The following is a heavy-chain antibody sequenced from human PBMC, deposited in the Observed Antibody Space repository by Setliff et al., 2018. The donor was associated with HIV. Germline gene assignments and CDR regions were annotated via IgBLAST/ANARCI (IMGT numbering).Heavy chain of an antibody. CDR3: ARGTRVGANDAFDI. J-gene: IGHJ3*02. CDR2: INPNSGGT. V-gene: IGHV1-2*06. D-gene: IGHD1-26*01. CDR1: GYTFTGCY. Sequence: GASVKVSCKASGYTFTGCYMHWVRQAPGQGLEWMGRINPNSGGTNYARKFQGRVTMTRDTSITTAYMELSRLRSDDTAVYYCARGTRVGANDAFDIWGQGTMVTVSS.